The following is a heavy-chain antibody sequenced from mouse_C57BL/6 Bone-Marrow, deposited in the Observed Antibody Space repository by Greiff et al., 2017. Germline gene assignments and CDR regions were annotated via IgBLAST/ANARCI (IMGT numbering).Heavy chain of an antibody. CDR2: ISDGGGYT. J-gene: IGHJ2*01. Sequence: EVKLVESGGGLVKPGGSLKLSCAASGFTFSSYAMSWVRQTPEKRLEWVATISDGGGYTYYPDNVKGRFTISRDNAKNNLYLQMSNLRSEDTAMYYCARYAYYYGSSLYFDYWGKGTTLTVSS. D-gene: IGHD1-1*01. CDR1: GFTFSSYA. V-gene: IGHV5-4*03. CDR3: ARYAYYYGSSLYFDY.